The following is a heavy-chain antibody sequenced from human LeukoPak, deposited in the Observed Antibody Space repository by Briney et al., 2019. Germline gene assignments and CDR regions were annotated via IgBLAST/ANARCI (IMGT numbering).Heavy chain of an antibody. CDR1: GYTFTGYY. CDR3: ARVVWSGGYSPIDY. CDR2: INPNSGGT. J-gene: IGHJ4*02. V-gene: IGHV1-2*02. Sequence: GASVKVSCKASGYTFTGYYMHWVRQAPGQGLEWMGWINPNSGGTNYAQKFQGRVTMTRDTSISTAYMELSRLRSDDTAVYYCARVVWSGGYSPIDYWGQGTLVTVPS. D-gene: IGHD3-10*01.